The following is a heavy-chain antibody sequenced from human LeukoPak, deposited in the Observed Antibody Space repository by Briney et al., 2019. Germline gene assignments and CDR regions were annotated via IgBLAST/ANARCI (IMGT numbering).Heavy chain of an antibody. V-gene: IGHV3-73*01. CDR3: APDLRGADWSLDD. CDR1: GFDFSGFY. D-gene: IGHD3-9*01. Sequence: PGGSLRLSCAASGFDFSGFYMHWVRQASGRGLEWVGLITSKPSSYTTVYAASVKGRFTISRDDSKNTAYLQMNSLRVEDTAIYYCAPDLRGADWSLDDWGQGTLVTVSS. CDR2: ITSKPSSYTT. J-gene: IGHJ4*02.